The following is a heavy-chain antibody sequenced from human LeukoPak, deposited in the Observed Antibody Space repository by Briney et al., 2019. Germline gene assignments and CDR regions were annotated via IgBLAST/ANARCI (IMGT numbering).Heavy chain of an antibody. CDR1: EFSVGSNY. D-gene: IGHD1-14*01. V-gene: IGHV3-30*02. CDR3: VKDNPLDY. J-gene: IGHJ4*02. CDR2: IRYDGSNK. Sequence: GGSLRLSCAASEFSVGSNYMTWVRQAPGKGLEWVAFIRYDGSNKLYADSVKGRFTISRDNSKNTLYLHINSLRAEDTAVYYCVKDNPLDYWGQGTLVIVSS.